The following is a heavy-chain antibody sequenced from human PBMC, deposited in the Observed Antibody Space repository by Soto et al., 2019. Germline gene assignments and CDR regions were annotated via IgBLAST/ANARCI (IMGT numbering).Heavy chain of an antibody. D-gene: IGHD3-16*01. J-gene: IGHJ6*02. CDR1: GYTFTRYG. Sequence: ASVKVSCKASGYTFTRYGISWVRQAPGQGLEWMGWISAYNGNTNYAQKLQGRVTMATDTSTSTAYMELRSLTSDDTAVYYCVMVDNYVTPTPQDVWGQGTTVTVSS. V-gene: IGHV1-18*01. CDR2: ISAYNGNT. CDR3: VMVDNYVTPTPQDV.